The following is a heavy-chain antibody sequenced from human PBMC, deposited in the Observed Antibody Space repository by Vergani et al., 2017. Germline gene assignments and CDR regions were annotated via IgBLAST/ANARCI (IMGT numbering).Heavy chain of an antibody. Sequence: QVQLVQSGAEVKKPGSSVKVSCKASGGTFSSYAISWVRQAPGQGLEWMGGIIPIFGTANYAQKFQGRVTITADESTGTADMELSSLRAEHTAVYYGAKSGGGYYYDSSGYNEFDYWGQGTLVTVSS. J-gene: IGHJ4*02. V-gene: IGHV1-69*01. CDR2: IIPIFGTA. D-gene: IGHD3-22*01. CDR1: GGTFSSYA. CDR3: AKSGGGYYYDSSGYNEFDY.